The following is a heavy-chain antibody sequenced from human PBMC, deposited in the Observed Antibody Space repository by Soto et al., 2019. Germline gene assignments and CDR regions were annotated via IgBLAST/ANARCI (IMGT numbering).Heavy chain of an antibody. Sequence: ESGGGLVKPGGSLRLSCAASGFPFSTFSMNWVRQAPGKGLEWVSSITIGSSYINYADSVKGRFAISRDDAQKSLYLQMNTRGAETTAVYYGPSLLPFGGVTCSPDNSSSVMEVWAKGPRSPSP. CDR2: ITIGSSYI. V-gene: IGHV3-21*01. D-gene: IGHD3-3*01. CDR3: PSLLPFGGVTCSPDNSSSVMEV. J-gene: IGHJ6*02. CDR1: GFPFSTFS.